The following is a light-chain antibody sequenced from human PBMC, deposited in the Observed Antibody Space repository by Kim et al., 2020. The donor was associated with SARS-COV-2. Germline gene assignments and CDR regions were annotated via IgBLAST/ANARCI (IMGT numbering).Light chain of an antibody. V-gene: IGLV3-21*04. J-gene: IGLJ1*01. Sequence: SYELTQPPSVSVAPGKTATITCGGNNIGSKSVQWYQQKPGQAPVLVIYDDRDRPSGIPERFSGSNSGNTATLTISRVEPGDEADYFCQVWDTPSDHYV. CDR2: DDR. CDR1: NIGSKS. CDR3: QVWDTPSDHYV.